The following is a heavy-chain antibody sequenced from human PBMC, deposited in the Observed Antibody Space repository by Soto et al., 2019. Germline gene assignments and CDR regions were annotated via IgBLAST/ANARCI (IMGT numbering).Heavy chain of an antibody. V-gene: IGHV1-3*01. J-gene: IGHJ4*02. CDR2: INGGNGNT. CDR1: GYTFTTHT. Sequence: QVQLVQSGAEVKRPGASVKVFCKASGYTFTTHTMHWVRQAPGQGLEWMGWINGGNGNTKYSQKFQGRVTFTRDTCASTAYMELSSLRSEDTAVYYCTRLETDYWGQGTLVTVSS. CDR3: TRLETDY.